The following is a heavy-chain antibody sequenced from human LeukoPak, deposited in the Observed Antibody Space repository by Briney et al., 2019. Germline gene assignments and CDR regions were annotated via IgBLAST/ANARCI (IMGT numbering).Heavy chain of an antibody. CDR3: ARSVVVVAAHYYYYYYMDV. J-gene: IGHJ6*03. Sequence: QVQLQKSGPGLVKPSQTLSLTCTVSGGSISSGSYYWSWIRQPAGTGMEWIGRTNYNPSLKSRVTISVDTSKNQFSLKLSSVTAADTAVYYCARSVVVVAAHYYYYYYMDVWGKGTTVTVPS. CDR2: T. CDR1: GGSISSGSYY. D-gene: IGHD2-15*01. V-gene: IGHV4-61*02.